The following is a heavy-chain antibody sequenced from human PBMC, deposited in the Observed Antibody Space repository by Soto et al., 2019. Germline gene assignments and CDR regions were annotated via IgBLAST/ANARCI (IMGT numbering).Heavy chain of an antibody. CDR1: GGSISSYY. J-gene: IGHJ4*02. V-gene: IGHV4-59*12. CDR2: IYYSGST. CDR3: ACFVTIFGVADYDY. D-gene: IGHD3-3*01. Sequence: PSETLPLTCTVSGGSISSYYWSWIRQPPGKGLEWIGYIYYSGSTNYNPSLKSRVTISVDTSKNQFSLKLSSVTAADTAVYYCACFVTIFGVADYDYWGQGTLVTVSS.